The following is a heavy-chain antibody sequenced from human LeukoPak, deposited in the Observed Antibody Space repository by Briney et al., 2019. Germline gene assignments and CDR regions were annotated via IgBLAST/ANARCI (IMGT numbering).Heavy chain of an antibody. V-gene: IGHV3-66*01. CDR1: GFLLIRNH. CDR3: ARDVYGDGYNSFDY. J-gene: IGHJ4*02. Sequence: GVLRLSCAVSGFLLIRNHLNGVRPAPGEGLEWGSVIYGCGYCGGGPFYGDCVKGKFTIYRDSYKNTMFLEMNRLRAEDPGVYYCARDVYGDGYNSFDYWGRGSLVTVSS. CDR2: IYGCGYCGGGP. D-gene: IGHD5-24*01.